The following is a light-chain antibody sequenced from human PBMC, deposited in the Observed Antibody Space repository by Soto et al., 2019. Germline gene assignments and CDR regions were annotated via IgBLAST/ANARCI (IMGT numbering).Light chain of an antibody. J-gene: IGKJ2*01. Sequence: DIQMTQSPSSLSASVGDRVTITCRASQSISTYVNWYQQKPGKAPKLLIYDASNLETGVPSRFSGSGSGTEFTLTISSLQPDDFATYYCQQYNSYSHTFGQGTKVDIK. CDR2: DAS. CDR3: QQYNSYSHT. V-gene: IGKV1-5*01. CDR1: QSISTY.